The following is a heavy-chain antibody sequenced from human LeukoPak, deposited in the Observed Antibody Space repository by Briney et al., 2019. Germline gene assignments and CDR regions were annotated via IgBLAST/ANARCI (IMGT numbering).Heavy chain of an antibody. CDR2: IYTSGST. CDR1: GGSISSGSYY. V-gene: IGHV4-61*02. D-gene: IGHD7-27*01. Sequence: SETLSLTCTVSGGSISSGSYYWSWIRQPAGKGLEWIGRIYTSGSTNYNPSLKSRVTISVDTSKNQFSLKLSSVTAADTAVYYCARARPQLGIGDAFDIWGQGTMVTVSS. CDR3: ARARPQLGIGDAFDI. J-gene: IGHJ3*02.